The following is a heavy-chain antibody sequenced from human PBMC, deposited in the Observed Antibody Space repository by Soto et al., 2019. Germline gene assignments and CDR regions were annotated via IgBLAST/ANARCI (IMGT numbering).Heavy chain of an antibody. CDR3: LLGSGRKDLNF. J-gene: IGHJ4*02. Sequence: SASLSVIRPVSGCPISTSEYYWGRLRQSPGKGLEWIGSIYYSGSTYYNPSLKSRVTISVDTSKTQFSLKLSSVTAADTAVYYCLLGSGRKDLNFWGQGTLVTVS. CDR1: GCPISTSEYY. D-gene: IGHD2-15*01. V-gene: IGHV4-39*01. CDR2: IYYSGST.